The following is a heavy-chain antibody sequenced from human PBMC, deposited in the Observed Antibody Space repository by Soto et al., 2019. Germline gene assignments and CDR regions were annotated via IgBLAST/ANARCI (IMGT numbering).Heavy chain of an antibody. Sequence: QDQLVQSGAEVKKPGSSVKVSCKASGGTFSSHTFSWVRQAPGQGLEWMGRIIPALGTATYAQKFQGRVTITAEDSATTVYMELNSLRSEDTAVYCCARPDFGDYWYFDLWGRGTLVTVSS. CDR2: IIPALGTA. CDR1: GGTFSSHT. D-gene: IGHD4-17*01. V-gene: IGHV1-69*08. J-gene: IGHJ2*01. CDR3: ARPDFGDYWYFDL.